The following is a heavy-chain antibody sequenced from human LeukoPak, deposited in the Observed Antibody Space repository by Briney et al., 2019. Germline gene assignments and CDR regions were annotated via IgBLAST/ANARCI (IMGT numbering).Heavy chain of an antibody. CDR1: GFTFSSYS. D-gene: IGHD3-10*01. J-gene: IGHJ4*02. Sequence: GGSLRLSCVVSGFTFSSYSMNWVRQAPGRVLEWVPSISSSSSYIYYADSVKGRFSISRDNAKNSLCLQMNSLRAEDTAVYYCARDLSYGSGSYPYFFDYWGQGTLVTVSS. V-gene: IGHV3-21*01. CDR2: ISSSSSYI. CDR3: ARDLSYGSGSYPYFFDY.